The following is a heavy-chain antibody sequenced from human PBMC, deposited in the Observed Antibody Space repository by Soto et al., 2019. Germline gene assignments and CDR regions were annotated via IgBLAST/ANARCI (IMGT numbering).Heavy chain of an antibody. J-gene: IGHJ4*02. Sequence: EVQLLESGGGLVQPGGSLRLSCAASGFTFSRYAMSWVRQAPGKGLEWVSAISSSGGSTYYADSVKGRFTISRDNSKNTMYMQMNSLRAEDTAVYYCAKDTGDIEVVTVAGPFDYWGQGTLVTVSS. V-gene: IGHV3-23*01. CDR2: ISSSGGST. CDR3: AKDTGDIEVVTVAGPFDY. CDR1: GFTFSRYA. D-gene: IGHD2-2*01.